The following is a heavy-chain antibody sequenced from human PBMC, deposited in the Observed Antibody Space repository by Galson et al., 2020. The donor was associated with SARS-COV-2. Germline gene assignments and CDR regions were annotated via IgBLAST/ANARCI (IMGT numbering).Heavy chain of an antibody. CDR3: ARGTLRVVPAALMDV. Sequence: ASETLSLTCAVSGGSISSSNWWSWVRQPPGKGLEWIGEIYHSGSTNYNPSLKSRVTISVDKSKNQFSLKLSSVTAADTAVYYCARGTLRVVPAALMDVWGQGTTVTVSS. V-gene: IGHV4-4*02. J-gene: IGHJ6*02. CDR1: GGSISSSNW. CDR2: IYHSGST. D-gene: IGHD2-2*01.